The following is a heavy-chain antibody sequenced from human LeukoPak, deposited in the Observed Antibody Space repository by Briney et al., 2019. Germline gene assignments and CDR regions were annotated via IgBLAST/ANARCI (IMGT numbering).Heavy chain of an antibody. D-gene: IGHD6-13*01. CDR3: AKDQPYSSLVG. CDR1: GFTFSTYT. J-gene: IGHJ4*02. V-gene: IGHV3-48*01. CDR2: ISSSSSTI. Sequence: GGSRRPSCAASGFTFSTYTMNWFRKAPGKGRKWVSYISSSSSTIYYADSVKGRFTISRDNAKNSLYLQMNSLRAEDTAVYYCAKDQPYSSLVGWGQGTLVTVSS.